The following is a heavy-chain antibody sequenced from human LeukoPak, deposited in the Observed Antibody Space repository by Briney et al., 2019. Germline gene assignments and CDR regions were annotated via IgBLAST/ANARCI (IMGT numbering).Heavy chain of an antibody. Sequence: GGSLRLSCTVSGFTFSIFGMNWVPHAPGKGVEWVAYITNSGSTIDYADSVKGRFTISRDNARNSLYLQMSSLRAEDTAVYYCVRGGGPSYKYNAFDIWGQGTMVTVSS. CDR3: VRGGGPSYKYNAFDI. J-gene: IGHJ3*02. V-gene: IGHV3-48*03. D-gene: IGHD2-15*01. CDR2: ITNSGSTI. CDR1: GFTFSIFG.